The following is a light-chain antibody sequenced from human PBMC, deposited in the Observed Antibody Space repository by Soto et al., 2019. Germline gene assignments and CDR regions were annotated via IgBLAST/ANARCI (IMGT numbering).Light chain of an antibody. CDR3: QQYNDWPPFT. V-gene: IGKV3-15*01. Sequence: EIVMTQSPATLSVSPGDRATLSCRASQTVSSNLAWYQQKPGQDPRLLIYGASTRAPGIPARFSGSGSGTEFTLTISSLQSEDFAVYYCQQYNDWPPFTIGPGTRVDIK. CDR1: QTVSSN. J-gene: IGKJ3*01. CDR2: GAS.